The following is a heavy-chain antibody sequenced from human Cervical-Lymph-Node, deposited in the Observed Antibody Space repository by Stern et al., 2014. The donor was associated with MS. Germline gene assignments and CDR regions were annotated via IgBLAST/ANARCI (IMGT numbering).Heavy chain of an antibody. D-gene: IGHD5-12*01. V-gene: IGHV4-59*01. CDR1: GGFISSYY. CDR2: IYYRGST. CDR3: ARDRSEPWYFDL. Sequence: QVQLQESGPGLVQPSETLSLTCTVSGGFISSYYWSWIRQPPGKGLEWIGYIYYRGSTNYNPSLKSRVPISVDTSKNHFCLKLNPVTAADTAVYYCARDRSEPWYFDLWGRGTLVTVSS. J-gene: IGHJ2*01.